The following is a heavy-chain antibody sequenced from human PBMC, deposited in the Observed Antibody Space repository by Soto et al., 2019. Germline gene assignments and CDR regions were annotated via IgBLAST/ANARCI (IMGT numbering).Heavy chain of an antibody. J-gene: IGHJ5*02. V-gene: IGHV3-49*03. CDR2: IRSKAYGGTT. Sequence: GGSLRLSCTASGFTFGDYAMSWFRQAPGKGLEWVGFIRSKAYGGTTEYAAPVKGRFTISRDDSKSIAYLQMNSLNTEDTAVYYCTRGYCTNGVSSYGFDPWGPGALVTLSS. D-gene: IGHD2-8*01. CDR1: GFTFGDYA. CDR3: TRGYCTNGVSSYGFDP.